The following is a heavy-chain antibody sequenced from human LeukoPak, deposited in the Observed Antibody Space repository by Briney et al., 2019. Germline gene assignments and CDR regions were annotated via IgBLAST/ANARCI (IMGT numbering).Heavy chain of an antibody. CDR2: INPNSGGT. Sequence: ASVKVSCKASGYTFTGYYMHWVRQAPGQGLEWMGWINPNSGGTNYAQKFQGRVTMTRDTSISTAYMELSRLRSDDTAVYYCARRPVLWFREPFDYWGQGTLVTVSS. D-gene: IGHD3-10*01. J-gene: IGHJ4*02. V-gene: IGHV1-2*02. CDR3: ARRPVLWFREPFDY. CDR1: GYTFTGYY.